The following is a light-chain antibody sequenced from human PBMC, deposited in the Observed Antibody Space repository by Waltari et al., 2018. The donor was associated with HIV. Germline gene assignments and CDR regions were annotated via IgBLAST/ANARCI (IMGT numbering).Light chain of an antibody. CDR2: EVN. CDR1: TNDISIYNF. J-gene: IGLJ2*01. Sequence: QSALTQPASVSGSPGQSITISCTGPTNDISIYNFVSWYQQSPGGAPKLIIFEVNSRPSGISDRFSGSKSGDTASLTISGLQAEDEAVYFCSSYTTRASVVFGGGTKLTVL. CDR3: SSYTTRASVV. V-gene: IGLV2-14*01.